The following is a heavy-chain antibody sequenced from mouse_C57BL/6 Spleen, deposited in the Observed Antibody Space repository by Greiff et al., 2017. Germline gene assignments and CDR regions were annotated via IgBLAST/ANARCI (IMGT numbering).Heavy chain of an antibody. D-gene: IGHD1-1*01. V-gene: IGHV1-55*01. Sequence: VQLQQPGAELVKPGASVKMSCKASGYTFTSYWITWVKQRPGQGLEWIGEIYPGSGSTNYNEKFKSKATLTVDKSSSTAYMQLSSLTSEASAVYYCASDTTVIHHGWYFDVWGTGTTVTVSS. CDR3: ASDTTVIHHGWYFDV. CDR2: IYPGSGST. J-gene: IGHJ1*03. CDR1: GYTFTSYW.